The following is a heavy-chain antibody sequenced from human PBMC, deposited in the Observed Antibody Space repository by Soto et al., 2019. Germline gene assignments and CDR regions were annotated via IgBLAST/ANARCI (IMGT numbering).Heavy chain of an antibody. CDR3: GSTSKGLPAAHYYGMDV. D-gene: IGHD2-2*01. CDR1: GFTFSSYS. CDR2: ISSSSSYI. Sequence: GGSLRLSCAASGFTFSSYSMNWVRQAPGKGLEWVSSISSSSSYIYYADSVKGRFTISRDNAKNSLYLQMNSLRAEDAAEYYGGSTSKGLPAAHYYGMDVWGQGTTVTVSS. J-gene: IGHJ6*02. V-gene: IGHV3-21*01.